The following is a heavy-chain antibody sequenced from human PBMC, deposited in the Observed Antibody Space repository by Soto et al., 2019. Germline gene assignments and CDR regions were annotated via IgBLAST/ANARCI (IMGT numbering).Heavy chain of an antibody. Sequence: PXGSLRLSCVASGFSFSDYSMNRVRQAPGKGLQWVSYISSSSDNTYYADSVKGRFTVSRDNAKNALFLQMNSLRDDDTATYYCARLPKGSLVTAWGQGTRVTVSS. D-gene: IGHD2-21*02. V-gene: IGHV3-48*02. CDR2: ISSSSDNT. J-gene: IGHJ4*02. CDR3: ARLPKGSLVTA. CDR1: GFSFSDYS.